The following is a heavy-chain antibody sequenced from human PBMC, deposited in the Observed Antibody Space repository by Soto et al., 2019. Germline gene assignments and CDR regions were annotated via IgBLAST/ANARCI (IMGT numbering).Heavy chain of an antibody. J-gene: IGHJ6*02. CDR1: GFTFSSYG. Sequence: GGSLRLSCAASGFTFSSYGMHWVRQAPGKGLEWVAVISYDGSNKYYADSVKGRFTISRDNSKNTLYLQMNSLRAEDTAVYYCAKDVVVGATTWLGDYYGYYGMDVWGQGTMVTVSS. D-gene: IGHD1-26*01. CDR3: AKDVVVGATTWLGDYYGYYGMDV. CDR2: ISYDGSNK. V-gene: IGHV3-30*18.